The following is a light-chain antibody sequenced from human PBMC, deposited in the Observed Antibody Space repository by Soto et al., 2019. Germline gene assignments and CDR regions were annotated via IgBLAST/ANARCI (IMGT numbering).Light chain of an antibody. V-gene: IGKV3-15*01. CDR3: QQYKDWPPT. J-gene: IGKJ3*01. Sequence: EIVMTQSPATLSVSPGERATLSCRASQSIRSNLAWYQQKPGQAPRLLIDGASTRATGIPARFSGSGSGTEFTLTISSLHSEDLAVYYCQQYKDWPPTFGPGTKVDVK. CDR1: QSIRSN. CDR2: GAS.